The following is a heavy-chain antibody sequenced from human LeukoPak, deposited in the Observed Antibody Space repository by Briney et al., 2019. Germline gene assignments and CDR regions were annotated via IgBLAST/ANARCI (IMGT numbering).Heavy chain of an antibody. CDR2: IYYTGST. CDR3: ARHCPPNCKHTFDI. D-gene: IGHD1-1*01. Sequence: PSETLSLTCTVSGDSMKSYYWTWIRQPPGKGLEWIGYIYYTGSTNYNPSLKSRVTISVDTSKNQFSLKLSSVTAADTAVYYCARHCPPNCKHTFDIWGQGTVVTVSS. CDR1: GDSMKSYY. V-gene: IGHV4-59*08. J-gene: IGHJ3*02.